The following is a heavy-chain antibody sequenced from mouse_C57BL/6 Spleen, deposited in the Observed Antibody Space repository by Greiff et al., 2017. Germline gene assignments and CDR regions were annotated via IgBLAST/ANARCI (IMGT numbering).Heavy chain of an antibody. CDR3: ARSLYDYDYFDY. CDR1: GYTFTASD. CDR2: INPNSGGT. V-gene: IGHV1-22*01. J-gene: IGHJ2*01. Sequence: EVQLQQSGPELVKPGASVKLSCKASGYTFTASDLHWVKQSHGKSLEWIGYINPNSGGTSYNQKFKGKATLTVNPSSRTSYVELRSLTSEDSAVYYCARSLYDYDYFDYWGQGTTRTVSS. D-gene: IGHD2-4*01.